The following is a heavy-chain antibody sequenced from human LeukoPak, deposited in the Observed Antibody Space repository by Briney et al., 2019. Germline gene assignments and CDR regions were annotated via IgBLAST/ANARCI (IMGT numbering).Heavy chain of an antibody. V-gene: IGHV1-2*02. Sequence: ASVKVSCKASGYTFTGYYMHWVRQAPGQGREWMGWINPNSGGTNYAQKFQGRVTMTRDTSISTAYMELSRLRSDDTAVYYCARGPGTGRVGLYSYGYSPFDYWGQGTLVTVSS. D-gene: IGHD5-18*01. CDR3: ARGPGTGRVGLYSYGYSPFDY. CDR2: INPNSGGT. J-gene: IGHJ4*02. CDR1: GYTFTGYY.